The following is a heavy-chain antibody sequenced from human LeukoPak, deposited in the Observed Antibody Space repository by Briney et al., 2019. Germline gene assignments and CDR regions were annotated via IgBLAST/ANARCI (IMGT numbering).Heavy chain of an antibody. D-gene: IGHD3-22*01. J-gene: IGHJ2*01. CDR2: INHSGST. CDR3: ARAARQGFTMIVVPFFYFDL. V-gene: IGHV4-31*03. Sequence: SETLSLTCTVSGGSISSGASDWGWIRQHPERGLEWVGYINHSGSTYYNPSLGSRISMTVDRAKNRFSLKLSSVTAADSAVYYCARAARQGFTMIVVPFFYFDLWGRGTLVTVSS. CDR1: GGSISSGASD.